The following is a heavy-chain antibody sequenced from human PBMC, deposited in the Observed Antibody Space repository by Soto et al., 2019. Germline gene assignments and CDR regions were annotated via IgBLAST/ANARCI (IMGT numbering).Heavy chain of an antibody. J-gene: IGHJ4*02. D-gene: IGHD2-15*01. CDR3: AKDRGSAIVVVPAANPGGYCSGGSCYSGY. Sequence: GGSLRLSCAASGFTFSSYAMSWVRQAPGKGLEWVSAISGSGGSTYYADSVKGRFTISRDNSKNTLYLQMNSLRAEETAVYYCAKDRGSAIVVVPAANPGGYCSGGSCYSGYWGQGTLVTVSS. V-gene: IGHV3-23*01. CDR1: GFTFSSYA. CDR2: ISGSGGST.